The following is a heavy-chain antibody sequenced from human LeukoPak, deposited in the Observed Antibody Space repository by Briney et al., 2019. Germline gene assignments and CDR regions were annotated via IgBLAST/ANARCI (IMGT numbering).Heavy chain of an antibody. CDR1: GFTFSNAW. Sequence: GGSLRLSCAASGFTFSNAWMSWVRQAPGKGLEWVGRIKSKTDGGTTDYAAPVKGRFTISRDGSKNTLYLQMNSLKTEDTAVYYCTTDPGDGYKPTYWGQGTLVTVSS. CDR3: TTDPGDGYKPTY. J-gene: IGHJ4*02. V-gene: IGHV3-15*01. CDR2: IKSKTDGGTT. D-gene: IGHD5-24*01.